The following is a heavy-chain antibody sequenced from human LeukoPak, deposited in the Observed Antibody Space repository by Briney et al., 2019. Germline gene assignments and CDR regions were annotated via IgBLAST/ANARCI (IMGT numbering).Heavy chain of an antibody. CDR2: ISYDGSNK. CDR1: GFTFSSYG. CDR3: ATDLTGEEDY. Sequence: GGSLRLSCAASGFTFSSYGMHRVRQAPGKGLEWVAVISYDGSNKYYADSVKGRFTISRDNSKNTLYLQMNSLRAEDTAVYYCATDLTGEEDYWGQGTLVTVSS. D-gene: IGHD7-27*01. J-gene: IGHJ4*02. V-gene: IGHV3-30*03.